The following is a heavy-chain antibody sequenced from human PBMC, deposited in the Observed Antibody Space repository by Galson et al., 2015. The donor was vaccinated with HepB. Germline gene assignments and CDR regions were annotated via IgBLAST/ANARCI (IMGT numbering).Heavy chain of an antibody. Sequence: SLRLSCAASEFTFSNYGMNWVRQAPGQGLEWVSSISGSGTYIYYADSVKGRFTISRDNAKNSLYLQMNSLRAEDTAVYYCARDRSIRMDVWGKGTAVTVSS. J-gene: IGHJ6*04. CDR1: EFTFSNYG. CDR2: ISGSGTYI. V-gene: IGHV3-21*06. CDR3: ARDRSIRMDV. D-gene: IGHD6-6*01.